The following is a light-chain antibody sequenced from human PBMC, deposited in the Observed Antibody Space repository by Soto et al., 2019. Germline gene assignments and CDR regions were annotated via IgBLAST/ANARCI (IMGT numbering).Light chain of an antibody. CDR3: QVWDTYVDHGV. J-gene: IGLJ3*02. CDR2: DDS. V-gene: IGLV3-21*02. CDR1: NIGVKS. Sequence: SYELTQPPSVSVAPGQTAKITCGGENIGVKSVNWYLQKPGQAPVLVVDDDSDRPSGIPERFSGSNSNDGATLTISRVEAGDEADYYWQVWDTYVDHGVFGGGTKLTVL.